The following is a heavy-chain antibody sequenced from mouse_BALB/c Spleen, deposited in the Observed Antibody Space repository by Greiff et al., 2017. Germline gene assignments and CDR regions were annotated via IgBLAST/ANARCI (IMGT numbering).Heavy chain of an antibody. CDR1: GYTFTSYY. V-gene: IGHV1-53*01. Sequence: QVQLQQPGAELVKPGASVKLSCKASGYTFTSYYMYWVKQRPGQGLEWIGGINPSNGGTNFNEKFKSKTTLTVDKSCSTAYIQRSSLTSEDSTVYYCNYGSSYWYFEVWGAGTTVTVSS. CDR3: NYGSSYWYFEV. CDR2: INPSNGGT. D-gene: IGHD1-1*01. J-gene: IGHJ1*01.